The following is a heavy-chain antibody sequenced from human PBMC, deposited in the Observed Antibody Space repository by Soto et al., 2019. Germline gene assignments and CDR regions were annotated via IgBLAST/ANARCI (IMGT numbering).Heavy chain of an antibody. CDR3: ARGRIAAAGTTTGGWFDP. Sequence: TLSLTCAVSGGSISSGGYSGSWIRQPPRKGLEWIGYIYHSGSTYYNPSLKSRVTISVDRSKNQFSLKLSSVTAADTAVYYCARGRIAAAGTTTGGWFDPWGQGTLVTVSS. CDR1: GGSISSGGYS. D-gene: IGHD6-13*01. V-gene: IGHV4-30-2*01. J-gene: IGHJ5*02. CDR2: IYHSGST.